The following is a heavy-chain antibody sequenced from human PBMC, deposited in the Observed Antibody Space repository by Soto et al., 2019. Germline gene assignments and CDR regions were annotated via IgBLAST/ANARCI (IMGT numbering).Heavy chain of an antibody. CDR2: INSDGSST. CDR1: GFTFSSYW. Sequence: EVQLVESGGGLVQPGGSLRLSCAASGFTFSSYWMHWVRQAPGKGLVWVSRINSDGSSTSYADSVKGRFTISSDNTKNTLYLQMNSLRAEDTAVYYCARDGDYGIFIDYWGQGTLVTVSS. V-gene: IGHV3-74*01. D-gene: IGHD4-17*01. CDR3: ARDGDYGIFIDY. J-gene: IGHJ4*02.